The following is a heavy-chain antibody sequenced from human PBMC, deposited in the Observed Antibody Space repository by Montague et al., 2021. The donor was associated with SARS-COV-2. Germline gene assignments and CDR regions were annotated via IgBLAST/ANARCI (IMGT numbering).Heavy chain of an antibody. CDR2: IYYSGST. J-gene: IGHJ3*02. Sequence: SETLSLTCTVSGGSISSYYWSWIRQPPGKGLERIGYIYYSGSTNYNPSPKSRVTISVDTSKNKFSLKLSSVTAADTAVYYCERGSGWMVNAFDIWGQGTMVTVSS. D-gene: IGHD6-19*01. CDR1: GGSISSYY. CDR3: ERGSGWMVNAFDI. V-gene: IGHV4-59*01.